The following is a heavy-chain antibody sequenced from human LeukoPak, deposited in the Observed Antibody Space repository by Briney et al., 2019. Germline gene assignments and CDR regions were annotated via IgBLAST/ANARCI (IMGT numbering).Heavy chain of an antibody. V-gene: IGHV3-23*01. CDR1: GFTFSTYA. Sequence: GGSLRLSCAASGFTFSTYAMSWVRQAPGKGLEWVSAISGSGGSTYYADSVRGRFTISRDSSKNTLYLQMNSLRAEDTAVYYCAKYYSDSSSYIDYWGQGTLVTASS. J-gene: IGHJ4*02. CDR2: ISGSGGST. D-gene: IGHD3-22*01. CDR3: AKYYSDSSSYIDY.